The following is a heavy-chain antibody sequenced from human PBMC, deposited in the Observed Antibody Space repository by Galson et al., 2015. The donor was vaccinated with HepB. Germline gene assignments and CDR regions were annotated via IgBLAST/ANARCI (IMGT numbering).Heavy chain of an antibody. V-gene: IGHV1-58*01. CDR1: GFTFTSSA. Sequence: SVKVSCKASGFTFTSSAVQWVRQARGQRLEWIGWIVVGSGNTNYAQKFQERVTITRDMSTSTAYMELSSLRSEDTAVYYCAASYRDYGDCEFNAFDIWGQGTMVTVSS. CDR3: AASYRDYGDCEFNAFDI. CDR2: IVVGSGNT. D-gene: IGHD4-17*01. J-gene: IGHJ3*02.